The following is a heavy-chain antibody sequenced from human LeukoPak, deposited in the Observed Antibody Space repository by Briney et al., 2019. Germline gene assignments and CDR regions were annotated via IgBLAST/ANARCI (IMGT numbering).Heavy chain of an antibody. CDR2: VIPILDIT. D-gene: IGHD2-21*02. CDR3: AVLSDGAYCGGDCFYLDS. Sequence: SVKVSCKASGYTFTSYGISWVRQAPGQGLERMGGVIPILDITDYAQRFQGRLTITADKSTGTGYMELSSLRSEDSAVYYCAVLSDGAYCGGDCFYLDSWGQGTLVAVSS. V-gene: IGHV1-69*10. J-gene: IGHJ5*01. CDR1: GYTFTSYG.